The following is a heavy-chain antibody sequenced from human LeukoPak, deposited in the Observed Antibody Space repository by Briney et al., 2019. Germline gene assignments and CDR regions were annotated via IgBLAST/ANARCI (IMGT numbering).Heavy chain of an antibody. J-gene: IGHJ4*02. CDR3: ATWPGAWYGEDY. CDR2: ISSSSSYI. CDR1: GFTFSSYS. D-gene: IGHD3-10*01. V-gene: IGHV3-21*01. Sequence: GGSLRLSCAASGFTFSSYSMNWARQAPGKGLEWVSSISSSSSYIYYADSVKGRFTISRDNAKNSLYLQMNSLRAEDTAVYYCATWPGAWYGEDYWGQGTLVTVSS.